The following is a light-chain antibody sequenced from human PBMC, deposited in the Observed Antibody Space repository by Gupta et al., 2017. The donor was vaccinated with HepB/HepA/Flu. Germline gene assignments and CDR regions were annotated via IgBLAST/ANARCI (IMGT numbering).Light chain of an antibody. Sequence: QSVLTQPPSASGTPGQRVTISCSGSSSNIGSNYVYWYQPLPGTAPKLLIYRNTQRPSGVPDRFSGSKSGTSASLAISGLRSEDEADYYCAAWDDSLSGWVFGGGTKLTVL. CDR1: SSNIGSNY. CDR3: AAWDDSLSGWV. CDR2: RNT. V-gene: IGLV1-47*01. J-gene: IGLJ3*02.